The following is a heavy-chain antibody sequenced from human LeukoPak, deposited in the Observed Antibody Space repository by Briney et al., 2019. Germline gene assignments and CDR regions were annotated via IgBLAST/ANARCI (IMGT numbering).Heavy chain of an antibody. D-gene: IGHD2-2*01. J-gene: IGHJ4*02. V-gene: IGHV1-46*01. CDR3: ARIPKYCSSTSRYPFDY. CDR1: GYTFTSYY. CDR2: INPSGGST. Sequence: ASVKVSCKASGYTFTSYYMHWVRQAPGQGLEWMGIINPSGGSTSYAQKFQGRVTMTRDTSTSTVYMELSSLRSEDTAVYYCARIPKYCSSTSRYPFDYWGQGTLVTVSS.